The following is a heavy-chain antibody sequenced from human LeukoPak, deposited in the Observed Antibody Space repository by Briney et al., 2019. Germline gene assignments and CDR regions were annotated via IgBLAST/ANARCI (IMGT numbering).Heavy chain of an antibody. Sequence: ASVKVSCRASGYTFTGYYMHWVRQAPGQGLEWMGIINPNGGSTSYAQKFQGRVTMTRDTSTSTVYMELSSLRSEDTAVYYCARFGGELEGDAFDIWGQGTMVTVSS. CDR2: INPNGGST. J-gene: IGHJ3*02. CDR3: ARFGGELEGDAFDI. D-gene: IGHD3-16*01. CDR1: GYTFTGYY. V-gene: IGHV1-46*01.